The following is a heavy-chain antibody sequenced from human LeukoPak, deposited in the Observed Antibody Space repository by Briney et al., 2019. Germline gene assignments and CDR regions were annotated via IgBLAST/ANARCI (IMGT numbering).Heavy chain of an antibody. D-gene: IGHD2-2*01. CDR2: IRVDGGNK. V-gene: IGHV3-30*02. J-gene: IGHJ4*02. Sequence: GGSLRLSCAAAGFTFSSYGIQWVRHAPGKGLGWVAFIRVDGGNKYYADSGKGRFTIPRDNSKNTLYLQMNSLRAEDTAVYYCAKGVVVVPAAIPQDYWGQGTLVTVSS. CDR1: GFTFSSYG. CDR3: AKGVVVVPAAIPQDY.